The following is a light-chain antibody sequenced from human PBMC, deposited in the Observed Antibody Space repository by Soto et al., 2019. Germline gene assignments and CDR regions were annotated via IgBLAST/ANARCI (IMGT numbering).Light chain of an antibody. V-gene: IGLV4-60*02. Sequence: QLVLTQSSSASASLGSSVKLTCTLSSGHSSYIIAWHQQQPGKAPRYLMKLEGSGSYNKGSGVPDRFSGSSSGADRYLTISNLQYEDEADYYCETWDNSTWVFGGGTKVTVL. CDR3: ETWDNSTWV. CDR2: LEGSGSY. J-gene: IGLJ3*02. CDR1: SGHSSYI.